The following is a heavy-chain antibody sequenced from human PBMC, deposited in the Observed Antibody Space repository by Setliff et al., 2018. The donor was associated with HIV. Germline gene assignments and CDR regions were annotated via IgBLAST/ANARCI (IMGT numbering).Heavy chain of an antibody. D-gene: IGHD2-21*02. V-gene: IGHV4-39*07. CDR1: GDSISSSSYY. CDR3: ARDTPHIVVVTAPEPGDDAFDI. Sequence: SETLSLTCSVSGDSISSSSYYWGWIRQPPGKGLEWIGSIYYSGSTYYNPSLKSRVTISLDTSKNQFSLKLTSVTAADTAVYYCARDTPHIVVVTAPEPGDDAFDIWGQGTMITVSS. J-gene: IGHJ3*02. CDR2: IYYSGST.